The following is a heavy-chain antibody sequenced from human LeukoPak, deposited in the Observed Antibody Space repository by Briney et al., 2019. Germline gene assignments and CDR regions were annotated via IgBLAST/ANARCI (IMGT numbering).Heavy chain of an antibody. CDR3: ARDLSRLYYDSSGSFDY. Sequence: ASVKVSCKASGYTFTSYYMHWVRQAPGQGLEWMGIINPSGGSTSCAQKFQGRVTMTRDTSTSTVYMELSSLRSEDTAVYYCARDLSRLYYDSSGSFDYWGQGTLVTVSS. CDR2: INPSGGST. CDR1: GYTFTSYY. J-gene: IGHJ4*02. D-gene: IGHD3-22*01. V-gene: IGHV1-46*01.